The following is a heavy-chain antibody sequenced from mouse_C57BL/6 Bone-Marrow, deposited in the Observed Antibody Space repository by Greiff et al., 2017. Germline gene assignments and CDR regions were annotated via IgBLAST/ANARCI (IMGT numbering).Heavy chain of an antibody. CDR3: ATPIYYDYDVDY. D-gene: IGHD2-4*01. CDR2: IDPANGNT. V-gene: IGHV14-3*01. Sequence: VRLQQSVAELVRPGASVKLSCTASGFNIQNTYMHWVKQRPEQGLEWIGRIDPANGNTKYAPKFQGKATITADTSSNTAYLQLSSLTSEDTAIYYCATPIYYDYDVDYWGQGTSVTVSS. CDR1: GFNIQNTY. J-gene: IGHJ4*01.